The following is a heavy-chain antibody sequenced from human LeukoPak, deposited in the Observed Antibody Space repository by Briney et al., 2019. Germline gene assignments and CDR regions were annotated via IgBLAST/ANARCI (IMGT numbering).Heavy chain of an antibody. CDR3: ARDCSSTSCYISPNYYYGMDV. CDR1: GFTVSSNY. D-gene: IGHD2-2*02. Sequence: PGGSLRLSCAASGFTVSSNYMSWVRQAPGKGLECVSVIYSGGSTYYADSVKGRFTISRDNSKNTLYLQMNSLRAEDTAVYYCARDCSSTSCYISPNYYYGMDVWGQGTTVTVSS. V-gene: IGHV3-53*01. J-gene: IGHJ6*02. CDR2: IYSGGST.